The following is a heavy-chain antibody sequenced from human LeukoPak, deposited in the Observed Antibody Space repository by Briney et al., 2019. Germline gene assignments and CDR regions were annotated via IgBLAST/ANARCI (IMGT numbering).Heavy chain of an antibody. Sequence: ASVKVSCKASGYTFTSYYMHWVRQAPGQGLEWMGIINPSGGSTSSPQKFQGRVTMTRDTSTSTVYMELSSLRPEDTAVYYCARDGHIVEVTPLGYYGMDVWGQGTTVTVSS. J-gene: IGHJ6*02. D-gene: IGHD2-21*02. CDR3: ARDGHIVEVTPLGYYGMDV. V-gene: IGHV1-46*01. CDR1: GYTFTSYY. CDR2: INPSGGST.